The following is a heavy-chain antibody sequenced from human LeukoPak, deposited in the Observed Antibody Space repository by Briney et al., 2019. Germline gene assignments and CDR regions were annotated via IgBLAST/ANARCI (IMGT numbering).Heavy chain of an antibody. CDR1: GFTFSNYA. CDR2: ITGSGGNT. J-gene: IGHJ4*02. V-gene: IGHV3-23*01. Sequence: GGSLRLSCAASGFTFSNYAMSWVRQAPGKGLEWVSAITGSGGNTYYADSVKGRFTISRDNSKNTVFLQMNSLRAEDTAVYYCARWGDYDVLTGYYVSDYWGQGTLVTVSS. D-gene: IGHD3-9*01. CDR3: ARWGDYDVLTGYYVSDY.